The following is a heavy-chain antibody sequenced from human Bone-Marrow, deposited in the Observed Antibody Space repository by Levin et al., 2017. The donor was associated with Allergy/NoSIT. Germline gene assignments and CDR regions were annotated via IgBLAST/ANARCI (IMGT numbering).Heavy chain of an antibody. J-gene: IGHJ5*02. Sequence: VASVKVSCKASGYTFTGYYMHWVRQAPGQGLEWMGWINPNSGGTNYAQKFQGRVTMTRDTSISTAYMELSRLRSDDTAVYYCARDWADPELELRYNWFDPWGQGTLVTVSS. CDR1: GYTFTGYY. D-gene: IGHD1-7*01. CDR2: INPNSGGT. V-gene: IGHV1-2*02. CDR3: ARDWADPELELRYNWFDP.